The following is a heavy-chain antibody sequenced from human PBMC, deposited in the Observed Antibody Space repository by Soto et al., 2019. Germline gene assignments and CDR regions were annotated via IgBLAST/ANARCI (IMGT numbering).Heavy chain of an antibody. CDR1: GYTFTSYG. J-gene: IGHJ4*02. CDR3: ARDLYSSSWYTPPGY. V-gene: IGHV1-18*01. CDR2: ISAYNGNT. D-gene: IGHD6-13*01. Sequence: ASVKVSCKASGYTFTSYGISWVRQAPGQGLEWMGWISAYNGNTNYAQKLQGRVTMTTDTSTSTAYMELRSLRSDDTAVYYCARDLYSSSWYTPPGYWGQGTLVTVS.